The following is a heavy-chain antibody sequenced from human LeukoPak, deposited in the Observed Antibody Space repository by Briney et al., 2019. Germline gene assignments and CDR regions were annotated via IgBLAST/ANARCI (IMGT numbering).Heavy chain of an antibody. CDR1: GGSFSGYY. CDR3: ARDSMVPYYYDSSGYEERDVY. Sequence: SETLSLTCAVYGGSFSGYYWSWIRQPPGKGLEWIGEINHSGSTNYNPSLKSRVTISVDTSKNQFSLKLNSVTAADTAVYYCARDSMVPYYYDSSGYEERDVYWGQGTLVTVSS. D-gene: IGHD3-22*01. V-gene: IGHV4-34*01. J-gene: IGHJ4*02. CDR2: INHSGST.